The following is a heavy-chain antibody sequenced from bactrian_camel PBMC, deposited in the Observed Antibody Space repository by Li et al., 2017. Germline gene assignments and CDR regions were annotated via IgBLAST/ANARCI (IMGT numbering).Heavy chain of an antibody. CDR1: SKSASTKC. V-gene: IGHV3S54*01. Sequence: HVQLVESGGGSVQAGGSLRLSCAASSKSASTKCLGWFRQTPGKEREGVAAIDTRGGGTYVAGSVKGRFTISADNATKTLYLQMDNLKPEDTAIYYCAATMGDYALGVPLSPGGCEESDFGWWGQGTQVTVS. CDR3: AATMGDYALGVPLSPGGCEESDFGW. J-gene: IGHJ6*01. D-gene: IGHD5*01. CDR2: IDTRGGGT.